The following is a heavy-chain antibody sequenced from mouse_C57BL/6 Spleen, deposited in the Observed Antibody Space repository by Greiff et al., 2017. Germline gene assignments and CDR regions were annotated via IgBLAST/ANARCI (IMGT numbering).Heavy chain of an antibody. Sequence: DVQLQESGPELVKPGASVKISCKASGYSFTGYYMNWVKQSPEKSLEWIGEINPSTGGTTYNQKFKAKATLTVDKSSSTAYMQLKSLTSEDSAVYYCARRYYDYGGFAYWGQGTLVTVSA. V-gene: IGHV1-42*01. CDR1: GYSFTGYY. D-gene: IGHD2-4*01. CDR3: ARRYYDYGGFAY. J-gene: IGHJ3*01. CDR2: INPSTGGT.